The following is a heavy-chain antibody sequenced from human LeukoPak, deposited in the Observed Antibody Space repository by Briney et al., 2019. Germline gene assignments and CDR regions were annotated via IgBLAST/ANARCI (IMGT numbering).Heavy chain of an antibody. V-gene: IGHV1-69*06. CDR1: GGTFSTYV. CDR3: AINQAGYCGGGSCYRHEFYYMDV. D-gene: IGHD2-15*01. Sequence: SVKVSCKASGGTFSTYVISWVRQAPGQGLEWMGGIIPVFGTANYTEKFQDRVTITADKSTSTAYMELGSLRSEDTAMYYCAINQAGYCGGGSCYRHEFYYMDVWGKGTSVTVSS. CDR2: IIPVFGTA. J-gene: IGHJ6*03.